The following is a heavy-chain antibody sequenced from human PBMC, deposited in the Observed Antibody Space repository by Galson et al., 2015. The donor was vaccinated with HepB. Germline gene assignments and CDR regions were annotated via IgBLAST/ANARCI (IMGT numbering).Heavy chain of an antibody. J-gene: IGHJ4*02. CDR1: GFTFRNYA. CDR3: ARQYYYDSSGYYDPFDY. Sequence: SLRLSCAASGFTFRNYAMHWVRQAPGEGLEWVAVISYDGDNKHYTDSVRGRFTISRDNSKNTLYLQMNSLKTEDTAVYYCARQYYYDSSGYYDPFDYWGQGTLVTVSS. V-gene: IGHV3-30-3*01. CDR2: ISYDGDNK. D-gene: IGHD3-22*01.